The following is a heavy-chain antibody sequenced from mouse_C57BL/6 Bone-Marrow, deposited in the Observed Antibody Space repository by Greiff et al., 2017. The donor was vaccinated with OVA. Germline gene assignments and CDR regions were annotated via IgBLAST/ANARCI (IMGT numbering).Heavy chain of an antibody. CDR1: GYTFTSYT. J-gene: IGHJ3*01. Sequence: VQLQESGAELARPGASVKMSCKASGYTFTSYTMHWVKQRPGQGLEWIGYINPSSGYTKYNQKFKDKATLTADKSSSTAYMQLSSLTSEDAAVYYCARSGGSTFAYWGQGTLVTVSA. D-gene: IGHD1-1*01. V-gene: IGHV1-4*01. CDR2: INPSSGYT. CDR3: ARSGGSTFAY.